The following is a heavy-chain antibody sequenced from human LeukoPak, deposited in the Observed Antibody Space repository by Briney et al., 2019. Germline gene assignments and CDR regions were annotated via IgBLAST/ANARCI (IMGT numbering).Heavy chain of an antibody. CDR2: IIPIFGTA. Sequence: GASVKVSCKASGGTFSSYAISWVRQAPGQGLEWMGGIIPIFGTANYAQKFQGRVTITADEFTSTAYMELSSLRSEDTAVYYCARGDSSGYYEYYFDYWGQGTLVTVSS. CDR3: ARGDSSGYYEYYFDY. CDR1: GGTFSSYA. V-gene: IGHV1-69*13. D-gene: IGHD3-22*01. J-gene: IGHJ4*02.